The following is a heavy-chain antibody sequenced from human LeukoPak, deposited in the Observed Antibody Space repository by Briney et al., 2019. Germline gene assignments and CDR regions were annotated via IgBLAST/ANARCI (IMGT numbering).Heavy chain of an antibody. CDR3: RRVAHSSSWYFFDS. Sequence: PSETLSLTCAVYGGSFSGYYWSWIRQPPGKGLEWIGEITHNGSTSYNPSLEGRVTISVDTSKNQFSLQLSSVTAADTAVYYCRRVAHSSSWYFFDSWGQGTLVTVSS. CDR1: GGSFSGYY. J-gene: IGHJ4*02. V-gene: IGHV4-34*01. CDR2: ITHNGST. D-gene: IGHD6-13*01.